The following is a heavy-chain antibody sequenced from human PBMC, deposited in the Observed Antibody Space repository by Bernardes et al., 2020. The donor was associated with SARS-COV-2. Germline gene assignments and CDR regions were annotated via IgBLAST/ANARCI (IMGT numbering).Heavy chain of an antibody. CDR1: GGSISSSSYY. CDR2: IYYSGST. CDR3: ARGGSRATWIQLWFAPPFDD. V-gene: IGHV4-39*01. J-gene: IGHJ4*02. D-gene: IGHD5-18*01. Sequence: SETLSLTCTVSGGSISSSSYYWGWIRQPPGKGLEWIGSIYYSGSTYYNPSIKSRVTISVATSKNQFSLKLSSVTAADTAVYYCARGGSRATWIQLWFAPPFDDWGQGTLVTVSS.